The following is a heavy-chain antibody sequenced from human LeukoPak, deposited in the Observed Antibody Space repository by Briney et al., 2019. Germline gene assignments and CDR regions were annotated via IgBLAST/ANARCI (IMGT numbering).Heavy chain of an antibody. J-gene: IGHJ4*02. V-gene: IGHV4-38-2*02. CDR1: GYSFSSGYY. CDR3: ARLYSSSKSFGF. CDR2: VHHSGTT. Sequence: SETLSLTCTVFGYSFSSGYYWGWIRQSPGKGLEWIGSVHHSGTTYYNSSLKSRVIISLDTSKTQFSLRLSSVTAADTAVYYCARLYSSSKSFGFWGQGTLVTVSS. D-gene: IGHD2-21*01.